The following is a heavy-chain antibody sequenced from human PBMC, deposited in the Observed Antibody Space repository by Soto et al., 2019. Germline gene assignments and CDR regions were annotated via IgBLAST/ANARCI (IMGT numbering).Heavy chain of an antibody. CDR3: ARHGGYYFDY. CDR1: GGSFSGYY. J-gene: IGHJ4*02. CDR2: IGHGGGT. Sequence: QVQLQQWGAXXXXXSETLSVTCAVYGGSFSGYYWSWIRQPPGKGLEWIGEIGHGGGTIYNPSLETRVTISEDSSNNQFSLKVNSVTAADTAVYYCARHGGYYFDYWGQGAPVTVSS. V-gene: IGHV4-34*01. D-gene: IGHD3-16*01.